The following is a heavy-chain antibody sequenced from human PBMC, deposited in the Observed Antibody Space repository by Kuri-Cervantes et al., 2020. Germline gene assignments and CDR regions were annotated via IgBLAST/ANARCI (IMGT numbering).Heavy chain of an antibody. V-gene: IGHV4-59*01. CDR1: GVSISNYD. J-gene: IGHJ4*02. Sequence: ESLKISCTVSGVSISNYDWSWIRQPPGKGLEWIGYISHRGSANYNPSLKSRVTISVDTSRNQFSLNLNSVTAEDTAVYYCARDNSSGWYFDYWGQGTLVTVSS. CDR2: ISHRGSA. D-gene: IGHD6-19*01. CDR3: ARDNSSGWYFDY.